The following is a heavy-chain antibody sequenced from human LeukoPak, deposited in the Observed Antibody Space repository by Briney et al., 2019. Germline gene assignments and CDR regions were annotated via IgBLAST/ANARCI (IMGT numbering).Heavy chain of an antibody. CDR3: ARDMAGGFDP. D-gene: IGHD3-10*01. Sequence: SETLSLTCTVSGGSISSGSHYWSWIRQPAGKGLEWIGRIYTSGSTNYNPSLKSRVTISVDTSKNQSSLKLSSVTAADTAVYYCARDMAGGFDPWGQGTLVTVSS. CDR2: IYTSGST. V-gene: IGHV4-61*02. CDR1: GGSISSGSHY. J-gene: IGHJ5*02.